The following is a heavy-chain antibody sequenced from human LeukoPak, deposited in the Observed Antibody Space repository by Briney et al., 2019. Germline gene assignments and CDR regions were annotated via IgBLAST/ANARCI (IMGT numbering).Heavy chain of an antibody. Sequence: GGSLRLSCAASGFTFSSYTMNWVRQAPGKGLEWVSSISSSSNYIYYADSVKGRLTISRDNAKNSLYLQMNSLRAEDTAVYYCARDPTPRYCSGGSCYTHYCMDVWGQGTTVTVSS. CDR3: ARDPTPRYCSGGSCYTHYCMDV. V-gene: IGHV3-21*01. D-gene: IGHD2-15*01. J-gene: IGHJ6*02. CDR1: GFTFSSYT. CDR2: ISSSSNYI.